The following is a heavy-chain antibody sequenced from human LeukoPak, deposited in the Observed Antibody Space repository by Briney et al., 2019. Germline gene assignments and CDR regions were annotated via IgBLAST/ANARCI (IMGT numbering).Heavy chain of an antibody. D-gene: IGHD3-10*01. CDR1: GFTFSDYH. CDR2: ISLSSTYT. J-gene: IGHJ4*02. Sequence: PGGSLRLSCAASGFTFSDYHMSWIRQAPGKGLEWVSYISLSSTYTNYADSVKGRFTISRDNAKNLLYLQMDSLRVEDTAVYYCARDGWFGELDKDHFDYWGQETLVTVSS. CDR3: ARDGWFGELDKDHFDY. V-gene: IGHV3-11*06.